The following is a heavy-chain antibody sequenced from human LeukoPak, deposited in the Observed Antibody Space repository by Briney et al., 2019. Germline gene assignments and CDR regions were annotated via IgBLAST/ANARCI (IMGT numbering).Heavy chain of an antibody. CDR2: IWYDGSNK. D-gene: IGHD2-8*01. Sequence: PGGSLRLSCAASGFTFRSYGMHWVRQAPGKGLEWVAIIWYDGSNKYYADSVKGRITISRDNSKNTLYLQMNSLRAEDTAVYYCARDLGYCTNGVCHTRFDYWGQGTLVAVSS. CDR1: GFTFRSYG. CDR3: ARDLGYCTNGVCHTRFDY. J-gene: IGHJ4*02. V-gene: IGHV3-33*01.